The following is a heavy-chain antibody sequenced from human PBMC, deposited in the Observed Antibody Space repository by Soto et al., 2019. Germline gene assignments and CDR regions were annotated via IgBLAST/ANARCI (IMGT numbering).Heavy chain of an antibody. CDR2: ISSSSTYI. D-gene: IGHD1-20*01. CDR3: VRARATDSWTDD. J-gene: IGHJ4*02. V-gene: IGHV3-21*01. CDR1: GFTFNLYA. Sequence: PGLSLRLSCVAYGFTFNLYAMIWVRQAPGQGLEWVSSISSSSTYIYYTDSLKGRFSISRDNAKNSLYLQMDSLRVEDTATHYLVRARATDSWTDDWGQAILVTVAS.